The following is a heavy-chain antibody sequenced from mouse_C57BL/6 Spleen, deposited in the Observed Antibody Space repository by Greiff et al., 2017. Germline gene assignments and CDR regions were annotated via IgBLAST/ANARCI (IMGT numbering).Heavy chain of an antibody. J-gene: IGHJ2*01. CDR2: IWSGGST. V-gene: IGHV2-2*01. CDR1: GFSLTSYG. D-gene: IGHD1-1*01. CDR3: ARWAYGSLYYFDY. Sequence: VKLVESGPGLVQPSQSLSITCTVSGFSLTSYGVHWVRQSPGKGLEWLGVIWSGGSTDYNAAFISRLSISKDNSKSQVFFKMNSLQADDTAIYYCARWAYGSLYYFDYWGQGTTLTVSS.